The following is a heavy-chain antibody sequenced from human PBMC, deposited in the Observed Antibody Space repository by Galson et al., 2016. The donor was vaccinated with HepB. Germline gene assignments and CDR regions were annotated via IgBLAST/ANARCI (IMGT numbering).Heavy chain of an antibody. J-gene: IGHJ5*02. CDR2: IYWDDDK. Sequence: PALVKPTQTLTLTCTFSGFSLSSTGLGAGWIRQPPGKALEWLAIIYWDDDKRYSPSLRSRLTITKGTSENQVVLTMTKMDPVDTATYYCAQRRPYDPPNYYSPWGQGILVTVSS. D-gene: IGHD3-10*01. V-gene: IGHV2-5*02. CDR1: GFSLSSTGLG. CDR3: AQRRPYDPPNYYSP.